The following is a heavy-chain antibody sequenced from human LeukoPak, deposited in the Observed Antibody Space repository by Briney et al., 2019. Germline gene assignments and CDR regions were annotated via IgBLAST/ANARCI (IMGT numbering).Heavy chain of an antibody. D-gene: IGHD1-26*01. Sequence: GASVTVSCKASGYTFTGYYMHWVRQAPGQGLEWMGWVNPNSGGTNYAQKFQGRVTMTRDTSISTAYMELSRLRSDDTAVYYCARVFVQVIVGATNFDYWGQGTLVTVSS. V-gene: IGHV1-2*02. CDR1: GYTFTGYY. J-gene: IGHJ4*02. CDR2: VNPNSGGT. CDR3: ARVFVQVIVGATNFDY.